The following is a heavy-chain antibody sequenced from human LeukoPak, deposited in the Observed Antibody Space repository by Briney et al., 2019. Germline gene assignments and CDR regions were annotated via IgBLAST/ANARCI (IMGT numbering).Heavy chain of an antibody. Sequence: GESLKISCKGSGYSFTSYWIGWVRQMPGKGLEWMGIIYPGDSDTRYSPSFQGQVTISADKSNSTAYLQWSSLKASDTAMYYCARHGYFDWSFVYFDYWGQGTLVTVSS. CDR2: IYPGDSDT. CDR1: GYSFTSYW. J-gene: IGHJ4*02. V-gene: IGHV5-51*01. D-gene: IGHD3-9*01. CDR3: ARHGYFDWSFVYFDY.